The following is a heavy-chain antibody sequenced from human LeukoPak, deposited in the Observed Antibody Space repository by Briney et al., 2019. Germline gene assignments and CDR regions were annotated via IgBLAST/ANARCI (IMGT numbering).Heavy chain of an antibody. CDR3: AKDYYDSSGYFHY. V-gene: IGHV3-23*01. J-gene: IGHJ4*02. Sequence: GGSLRLSCAASGFTFSSYAMSWVRQAPGKGLGWVSAISGSGGSTYYADSVKGRFTISRDNSKNTLYLQMKSLRAEDTAVYYCAKDYYDSSGYFHYWGQGTLVTVSS. CDR1: GFTFSSYA. D-gene: IGHD3-22*01. CDR2: ISGSGGST.